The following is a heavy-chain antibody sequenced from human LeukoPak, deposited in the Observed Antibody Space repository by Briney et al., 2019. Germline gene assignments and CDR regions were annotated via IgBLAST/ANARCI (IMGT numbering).Heavy chain of an antibody. CDR1: GFTFSDYY. V-gene: IGHV3-11*06. CDR2: ISSSSSYT. CDR3: ARDSVAGLDY. J-gene: IGHJ4*02. D-gene: IGHD6-19*01. Sequence: GGSLRLSCAASGFTFSDYYMSWIRQAPGKGLEWVPYISSSSSYTNYADSVKGRFTISRDNAKNSLYLQMNSLRAEDTAVYYCARDSVAGLDYWGQGTLVTVSS.